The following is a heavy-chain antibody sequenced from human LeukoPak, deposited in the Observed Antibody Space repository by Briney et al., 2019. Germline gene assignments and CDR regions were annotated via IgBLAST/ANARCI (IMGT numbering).Heavy chain of an antibody. V-gene: IGHV3-30-3*01. D-gene: IGHD3-22*01. Sequence: GGSLRLSCAASGFTFSSYAMRWVRQAPGKGLEWVAVISYDGSNKYYADSVKGRFTISRDNSKNTLYLQMNSLRAEDTAVYYCARVLSSSGYHEDYYYYGMDVWGQGTTVTVSS. CDR3: ARVLSSSGYHEDYYYYGMDV. CDR2: ISYDGSNK. J-gene: IGHJ6*02. CDR1: GFTFSSYA.